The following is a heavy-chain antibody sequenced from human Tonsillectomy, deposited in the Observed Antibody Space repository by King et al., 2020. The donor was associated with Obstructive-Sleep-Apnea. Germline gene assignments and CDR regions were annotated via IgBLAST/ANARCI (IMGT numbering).Heavy chain of an antibody. Sequence: VQLQESGPGLVKPSETLSLTCTVSGGSISSYYWSWIRQPPGKGLEWIGYIYYSGSTNYNPSLKSRVTISVDTSKNPFSLKLSSVTAADTAVYYCATSSLLWFGELSSFDYWGQGTLVTVSS. CDR2: IYYSGST. V-gene: IGHV4-59*08. J-gene: IGHJ4*02. CDR3: ATSSLLWFGELSSFDY. CDR1: GGSISSYY. D-gene: IGHD3-10*01.